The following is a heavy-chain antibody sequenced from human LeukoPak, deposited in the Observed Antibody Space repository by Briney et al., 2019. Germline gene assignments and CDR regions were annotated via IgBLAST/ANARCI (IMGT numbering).Heavy chain of an antibody. CDR1: GFTFSDYW. J-gene: IGHJ4*02. D-gene: IGHD4-23*01. V-gene: IGHV3-74*01. Sequence: GGSLRLSCAVSGFTFSDYWMHWVRQASGKGLEWISRINTDGSVTDYADSVKGRFTISRDNAKNTLYLQMNSLITEDTALYYCTRSFGGSGDYWGQGTLVTVSS. CDR2: INTDGSVT. CDR3: TRSFGGSGDY.